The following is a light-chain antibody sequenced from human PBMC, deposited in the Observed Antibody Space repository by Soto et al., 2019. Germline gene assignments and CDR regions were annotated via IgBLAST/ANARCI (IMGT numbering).Light chain of an antibody. CDR1: SGSIASNY. CDR3: QSYDSSNWV. V-gene: IGLV6-57*01. Sequence: NFMLTHPHSVSESPGKTVTISCTRSSGSIASNYVQWYQQRPGSSPTTVIYEDNQRPSGVPDRFSGSIDSSSNSASLTISGLKTEDEAHYYCQSYDSSNWVFGGGTKLTGL. J-gene: IGLJ3*02. CDR2: EDN.